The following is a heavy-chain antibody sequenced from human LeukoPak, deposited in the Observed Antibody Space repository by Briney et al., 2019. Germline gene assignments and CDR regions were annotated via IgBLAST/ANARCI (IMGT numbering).Heavy chain of an antibody. Sequence: GGSLRLSCAASGFSFSDYWMSWVRQAPGKGLEWVANVKPGGSEKYYVDSVKGRFPISRDNARNSLYLQMDSLRAEDTAVYYCANLWEMGYWGQGTLVTVSS. CDR1: GFSFSDYW. CDR2: VKPGGSEK. D-gene: IGHD5-24*01. V-gene: IGHV3-7*01. CDR3: ANLWEMGY. J-gene: IGHJ4*02.